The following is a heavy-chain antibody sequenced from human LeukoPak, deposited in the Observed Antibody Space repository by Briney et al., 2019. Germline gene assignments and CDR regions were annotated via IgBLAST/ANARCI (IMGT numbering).Heavy chain of an antibody. V-gene: IGHV1-46*01. CDR2: INPSGGST. J-gene: IGHJ4*02. CDR3: ARDPPGCSGGSCYPSYYFDY. D-gene: IGHD2-15*01. Sequence: GASVKVSCKASGYTFTSYYMHWVRQAPGQGLAWMGIINPSGGSTSYAQKFQGRVTMTRDTSTSTVYMELSSLRSEDTAVYYCARDPPGCSGGSCYPSYYFDYWGQGTLVTVSS. CDR1: GYTFTSYY.